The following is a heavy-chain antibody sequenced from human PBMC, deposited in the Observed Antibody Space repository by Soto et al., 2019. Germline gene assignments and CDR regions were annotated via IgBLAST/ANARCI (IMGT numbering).Heavy chain of an antibody. V-gene: IGHV3-53*01. CDR1: GFTVSSNY. CDR3: AREGGQYLDGEGIDV. J-gene: IGHJ6*02. D-gene: IGHD2-2*01. CDR2: IYSGGST. Sequence: GGSLRLSCAASGFTVSSNYMSWVRQAPGKGLEWVSVIYSGGSTYYADSVKGRFTISRDNSKNTLYLQMNSLRAEDTAVYYCAREGGQYLDGEGIDVWGQGTTVTVYS.